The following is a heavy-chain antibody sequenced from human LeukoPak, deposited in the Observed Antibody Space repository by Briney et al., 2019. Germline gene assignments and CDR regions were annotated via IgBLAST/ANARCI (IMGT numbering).Heavy chain of an antibody. V-gene: IGHV3-74*01. CDR1: GFSFSSYW. CDR2: IKSDGSST. D-gene: IGHD3-10*01. Sequence: GGSLRLSCAASGFSFSSYWMHWVRQAPGKGLVWVSRIKSDGSSTNYADSVKGRFTISRDNAKNTLYLQMNSLRAEDTAVYYCARDQVLWSSGSGNLLDSWGQGTLVTVSS. CDR3: ARDQVLWSSGSGNLLDS. J-gene: IGHJ5*02.